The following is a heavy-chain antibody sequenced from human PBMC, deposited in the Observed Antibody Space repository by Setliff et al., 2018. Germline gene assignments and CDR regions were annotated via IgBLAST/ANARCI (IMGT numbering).Heavy chain of an antibody. Sequence: PSETLSLTCVVYGRSFSGYQWSWIRQPPGKGLEWIGEINHSGSTNYNPSLKSRVSISVEKSKNQFSLKLTSVTAADTAVYYCARAQVVFAISAPVWYFEVWGRGTQVTVSS. V-gene: IGHV4-34*01. J-gene: IGHJ2*01. D-gene: IGHD2-21*01. CDR2: INHSGST. CDR3: ARAQVVFAISAPVWYFEV. CDR1: GRSFSGYQ.